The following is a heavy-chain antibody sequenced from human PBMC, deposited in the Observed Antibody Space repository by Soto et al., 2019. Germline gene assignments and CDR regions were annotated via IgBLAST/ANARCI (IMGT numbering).Heavy chain of an antibody. CDR3: LNGDYY. CDR2: INRDSTVI. Sequence: EQLVESGGGLVQPGGSLRLSCAASGFSFSTHYMNWVRQTPGKGLEWVSSINRDSTVIKYADSVKGRFTISRDNARNSLSLQMNRLRDEDTAVYYCLNGDYYVGPGTLVTVSS. J-gene: IGHJ4*02. D-gene: IGHD3-16*01. CDR1: GFSFSTHY. V-gene: IGHV3-48*02.